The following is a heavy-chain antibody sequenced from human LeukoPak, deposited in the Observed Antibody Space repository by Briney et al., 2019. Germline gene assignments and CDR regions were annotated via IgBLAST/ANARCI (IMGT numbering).Heavy chain of an antibody. Sequence: ASVTVSCTASGYTFTSYGISWVRQAPGQGPEWMGWISAYNGNANYAQKFQGRVTMTTDTSTSTAYMELRSLRSDDTAVYYCAVVLYNWNDHPDDYWGQGTLVTVSS. CDR1: GYTFTSYG. J-gene: IGHJ4*02. D-gene: IGHD1-1*01. CDR2: ISAYNGNA. CDR3: AVVLYNWNDHPDDY. V-gene: IGHV1-18*01.